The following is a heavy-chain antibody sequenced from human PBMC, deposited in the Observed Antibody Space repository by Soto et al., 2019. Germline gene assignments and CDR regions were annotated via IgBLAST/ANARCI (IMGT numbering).Heavy chain of an antibody. D-gene: IGHD6-13*01. V-gene: IGHV3-21*01. Sequence: EVQLVESGGGLVKPGGSLRLSCAASGFTFSSYSMNWVRQAPGKGLEWVSSISSSSSYIYYADSVKGRFTISRDNAKNSLYLQMNSLRAEDTAVYYCACRRGQQLVRGAFYIWGQGTMVTVSS. CDR2: ISSSSSYI. CDR1: GFTFSSYS. CDR3: ACRRGQQLVRGAFYI. J-gene: IGHJ3*02.